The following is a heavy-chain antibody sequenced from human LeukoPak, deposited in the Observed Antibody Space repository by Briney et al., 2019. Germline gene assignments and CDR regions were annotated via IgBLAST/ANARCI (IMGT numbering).Heavy chain of an antibody. CDR1: GFTFSTYA. CDR2: ISNNGDTT. D-gene: IGHD2-2*03. Sequence: GGSLRLSCSASGFTFSTYAMHWVRPAPGKGLEYVSAISNNGDTTYSSDSVKGRFTISRDNSKNTLYLQMGSLRAEDTAIYYCVKGDFGFCSTTSCYGYYYYSMDVWGQGTTVTVSS. V-gene: IGHV3-64D*06. J-gene: IGHJ6*02. CDR3: VKGDFGFCSTTSCYGYYYYSMDV.